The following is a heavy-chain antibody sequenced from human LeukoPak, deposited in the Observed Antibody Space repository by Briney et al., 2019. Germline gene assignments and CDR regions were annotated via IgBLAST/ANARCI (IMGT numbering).Heavy chain of an antibody. D-gene: IGHD2-2*01. Sequence: SQTLSLTCAISGDSVSSNSAAWNWIRQSPSRGLEWLGRTYYRSKWYNDYAVSVKSRITINPDTSKNQFSLQLNSVTPEDTAVYYCARDKHIVVAPAAYYYYGMDVWGQGATVTVSS. CDR1: GDSVSSNSAA. J-gene: IGHJ6*02. V-gene: IGHV6-1*01. CDR3: ARDKHIVVAPAAYYYYGMDV. CDR2: TYYRSKWYN.